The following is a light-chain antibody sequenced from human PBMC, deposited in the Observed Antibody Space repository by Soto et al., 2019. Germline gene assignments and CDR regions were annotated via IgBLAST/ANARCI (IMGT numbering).Light chain of an antibody. CDR2: GAS. CDR1: QSFNSIY. CDR3: QHYGAAPIT. Sequence: EIVLTQSPGALSLSPGERATLSCRASQSFNSIYLAWYQQIPGQPPKLLIFGASSRATGIADKFSGSGSGTDFTLTISRLEPEDFALYYCQHYGAAPITFGQGTRLEIK. V-gene: IGKV3-20*01. J-gene: IGKJ5*01.